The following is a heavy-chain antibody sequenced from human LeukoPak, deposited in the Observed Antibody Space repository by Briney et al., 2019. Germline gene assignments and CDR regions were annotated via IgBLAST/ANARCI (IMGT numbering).Heavy chain of an antibody. Sequence: PGGSLRLSCAVSGVPISGYWMSWVRQAPGKGLEWVANIKQDGSEKYYVDSVKGRFTISRDNAKNSLYLQMNSLRAEDTAVYYCARDPFWWRRLDYWGQGTLVTVSS. D-gene: IGHD2-21*02. J-gene: IGHJ4*02. CDR1: GVPISGYW. CDR2: IKQDGSEK. CDR3: ARDPFWWRRLDY. V-gene: IGHV3-7*01.